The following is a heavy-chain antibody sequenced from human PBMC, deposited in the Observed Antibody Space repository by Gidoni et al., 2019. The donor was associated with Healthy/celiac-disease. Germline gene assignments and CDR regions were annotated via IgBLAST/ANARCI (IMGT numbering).Heavy chain of an antibody. Sequence: QVQLQESGPGLVQPSGTLSLTCAVSGGPLCRSNWWRWVRQPPGKGLEWIGEIYHSGSTNYNPSLKSRVTILVDKSKNQFSLKLSSVTAADTAVYYCARGARWQTLGLDYWGQGTLVTVSS. CDR3: ARGARWQTLGLDY. CDR2: IYHSGST. J-gene: IGHJ4*02. D-gene: IGHD4-17*01. CDR1: GGPLCRSNW. V-gene: IGHV4-4*02.